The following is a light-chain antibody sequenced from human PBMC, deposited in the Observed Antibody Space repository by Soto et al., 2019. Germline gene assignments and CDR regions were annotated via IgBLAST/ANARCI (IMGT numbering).Light chain of an antibody. Sequence: IQMTQSPSTLSASVGDRVPITCRASQSISSWLAWYQQKAGKAPKLLIYDASSLESGVPSRFSGSGSGTEFTLTISSLQPDDFATYYCQQYNSYWTFGQGTKLEIK. CDR1: QSISSW. CDR3: QQYNSYWT. CDR2: DAS. V-gene: IGKV1-5*01. J-gene: IGKJ2*01.